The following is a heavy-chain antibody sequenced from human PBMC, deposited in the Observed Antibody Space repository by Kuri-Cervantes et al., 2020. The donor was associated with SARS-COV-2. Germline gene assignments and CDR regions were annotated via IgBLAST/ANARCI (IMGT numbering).Heavy chain of an antibody. V-gene: IGHV3-30-3*01. Sequence: GESLKISCAASGFTFSSYAMHWVRQAPGKGLEWVAVISYDGSNKYYADSAKGRFTISRDNSKNTLYLQMNSLRAEDTAVYYCAREALGWELLVSAFDIWGQGTMVTVSS. CDR3: AREALGWELLVSAFDI. D-gene: IGHD1-26*01. CDR2: ISYDGSNK. J-gene: IGHJ3*02. CDR1: GFTFSSYA.